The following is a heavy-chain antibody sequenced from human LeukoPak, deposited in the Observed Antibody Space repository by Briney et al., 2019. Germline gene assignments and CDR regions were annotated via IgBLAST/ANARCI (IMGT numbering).Heavy chain of an antibody. CDR1: AFTFTNAW. J-gene: IGHJ4*02. V-gene: IGHV3-23*01. CDR3: AKDRIVVVTAIPIGY. D-gene: IGHD2-21*02. Sequence: GGSLRLSCAASAFTFTNAWMNWVRQAPGKGLEWVSAISGSGGSTYYADSVKGRFTISRDNSKNTLYLQMNSLRAEDTAAYYCAKDRIVVVTAIPIGYWGQGTLVTVSS. CDR2: ISGSGGST.